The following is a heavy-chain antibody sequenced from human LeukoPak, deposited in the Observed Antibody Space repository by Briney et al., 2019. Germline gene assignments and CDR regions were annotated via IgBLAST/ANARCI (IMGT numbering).Heavy chain of an antibody. Sequence: SETLSLTCAVSGYSISSGYYWGWIRQPPGKGLEWIGSIYHSGSTYYNPSLKSRVTISVDTSKNQFSLKLSSVTAADTAVYYCARNAYSSSWYGYYFNYWGQGTLVTVSS. J-gene: IGHJ4*02. V-gene: IGHV4-38-2*01. CDR2: IYHSGST. D-gene: IGHD6-13*01. CDR3: ARNAYSSSWYGYYFNY. CDR1: GYSISSGYY.